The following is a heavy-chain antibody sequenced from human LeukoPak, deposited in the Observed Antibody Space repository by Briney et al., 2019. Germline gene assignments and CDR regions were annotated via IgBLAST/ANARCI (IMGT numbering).Heavy chain of an antibody. CDR2: INPSGGST. J-gene: IGHJ4*02. V-gene: IGHV1-46*01. CDR1: GYSFTNYT. CDR3: ARDLRGSGSQPGYFDY. Sequence: ASVKVSCKASGYSFTNYTMNWVRQSPGQGLKWMGIINPSGGSTSYAQKFQGRVTMTRDMSTSTVYMELSSLRSEDTAVYYCARDLRGSGSQPGYFDYWGQGTLVTVSS. D-gene: IGHD1-26*01.